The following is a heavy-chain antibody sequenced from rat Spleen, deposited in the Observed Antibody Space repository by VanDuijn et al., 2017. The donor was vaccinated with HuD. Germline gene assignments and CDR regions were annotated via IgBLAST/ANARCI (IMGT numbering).Heavy chain of an antibody. V-gene: IGHV5-29*01. CDR1: GFTFSDYY. Sequence: EVQLVESDGGLVQPGRSLKLSCAASGFTFSDYYIAWVRQAPTKGLEWVATINYDGSGTYYRDSVKGRFTISRDNAKSTLYLQMDSLRSEDTATYYGVSSVFDYWGQGVMVTVSS. CDR2: INYDGSGT. J-gene: IGHJ2*01. D-gene: IGHD4-3*01. CDR3: VSSVFDY.